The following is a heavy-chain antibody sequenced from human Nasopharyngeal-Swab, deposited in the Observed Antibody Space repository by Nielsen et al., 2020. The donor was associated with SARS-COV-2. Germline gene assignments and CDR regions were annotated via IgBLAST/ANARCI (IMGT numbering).Heavy chain of an antibody. J-gene: IGHJ6*02. D-gene: IGHD1-26*01. CDR3: ARDSKVGATAPYYGMDV. V-gene: IGHV1-46*01. Sequence: VRQAPGQGLEWMGIINPSGGSTSYAQKFQGRVTMTRDTSISTAYMELSRLRSDDTAVYYCARDSKVGATAPYYGMDVWGQGTTVTVSS. CDR2: INPSGGST.